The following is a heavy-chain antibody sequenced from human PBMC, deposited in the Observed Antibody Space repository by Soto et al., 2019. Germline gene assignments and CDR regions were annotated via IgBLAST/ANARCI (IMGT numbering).Heavy chain of an antibody. D-gene: IGHD1-1*01. CDR1: GFTFTFESYE. CDR3: ATDPEGYKGMAV. J-gene: IGHJ6*02. CDR2: ISSLGHTT. Sequence: GGSLRLSCDASGFTFTFESYEMNWVRQAPGKGLEWVAYISSLGHTTYYADSVKGRFTISRDNAKNLLFLEMNTLRGEDTAVYYCATDPEGYKGMAVWGQGTRVTVSS. V-gene: IGHV3-48*03.